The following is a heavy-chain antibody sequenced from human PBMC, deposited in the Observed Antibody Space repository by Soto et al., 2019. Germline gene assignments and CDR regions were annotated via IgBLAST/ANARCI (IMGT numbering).Heavy chain of an antibody. CDR3: ARNRIAAAGTRGSWFDP. CDR2: IWYDGSNK. J-gene: IGHJ5*02. CDR1: GFTFSSYG. Sequence: QVQLVESGGGVVQPGRSLRLSCAASGFTFSSYGMHWVRQAPGKGLEWVAVIWYDGSNKYYADSVKGRFTISRDNSKNTLYLQMNSLRAEDTAVYYCARNRIAAAGTRGSWFDPWGQGTLVTVSS. V-gene: IGHV3-33*01. D-gene: IGHD6-13*01.